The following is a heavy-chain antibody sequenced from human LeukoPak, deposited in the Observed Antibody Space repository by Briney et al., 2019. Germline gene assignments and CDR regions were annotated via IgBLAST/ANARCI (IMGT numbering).Heavy chain of an antibody. Sequence: GGSLRLSCAASGFTVSSNYMNWVRQAPGKGLEWVSAISGSGGSTYYADSVKGRFTISRDNSKNTLYLQMNSLRAEDTAVYYCAREARLYSGSYWGDYWGQGTLVTVSS. D-gene: IGHD1-26*01. J-gene: IGHJ4*02. CDR3: AREARLYSGSYWGDY. CDR2: ISGSGGST. CDR1: GFTVSSNY. V-gene: IGHV3-23*01.